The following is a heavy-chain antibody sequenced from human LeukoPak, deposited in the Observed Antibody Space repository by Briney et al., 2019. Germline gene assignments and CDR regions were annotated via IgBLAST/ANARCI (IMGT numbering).Heavy chain of an antibody. CDR3: ARDFLWLVDY. CDR1: GFDFINFH. Sequence: PGGSLRLSCAASGFDFINFHIHWVRQAPGKGLEWLAFVSKDGNNIYYADSVKGRFTISRDNSKSTLYLQMNSLRADDTAIYYCARDFLWLVDYWGQGTLVTAST. J-gene: IGHJ4*02. D-gene: IGHD6-19*01. CDR2: VSKDGNNI. V-gene: IGHV3-30-3*01.